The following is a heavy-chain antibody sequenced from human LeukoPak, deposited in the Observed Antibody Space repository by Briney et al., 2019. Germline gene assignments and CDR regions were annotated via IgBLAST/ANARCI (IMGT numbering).Heavy chain of an antibody. CDR2: ISAYNGKT. Sequence: ASVKVSCKASGYTFTSYGISWVRQAPGQGLEWMGWISAYNGKTYYAQKLQGRVTMTTDTSTSTAYMELSSLRSEDTAVYYCATAPWMGGSGSYSDYWGQGTLVTVSS. CDR3: ATAPWMGGSGSYSDY. D-gene: IGHD3-10*01. V-gene: IGHV1-18*01. J-gene: IGHJ4*02. CDR1: GYTFTSYG.